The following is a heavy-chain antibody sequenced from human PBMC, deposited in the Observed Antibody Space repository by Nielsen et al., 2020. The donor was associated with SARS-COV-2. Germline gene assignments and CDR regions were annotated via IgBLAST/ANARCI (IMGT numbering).Heavy chain of an antibody. CDR2: INWNGGST. D-gene: IGHD3-22*01. V-gene: IGHV3-20*03. J-gene: IGHJ6*02. Sequence: VRQAPGKGLEWVSGINWNGGSTGYADSVKGRFTISRDNAKNSLYLQMNSLKTEDTAVYYCTTDTVVGNYYDSSGYQNYYWGMDVWGQGTTVTVSS. CDR3: TTDTVVGNYYDSSGYQNYYWGMDV.